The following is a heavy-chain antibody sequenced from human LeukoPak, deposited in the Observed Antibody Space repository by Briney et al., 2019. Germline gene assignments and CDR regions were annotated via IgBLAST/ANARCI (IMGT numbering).Heavy chain of an antibody. CDR3: ARDVGQFDF. CDR1: GFTFSNAW. Sequence: GGSLRLSCAASGFTFSNAWMSWVRQAPGKGLEWVAIIKFDGSDQYYADAVKGRFTISRDNSKNTLYLQMDSLRAEDTAVYYCARDVGQFDFWGQGTLVTVSS. D-gene: IGHD2-15*01. V-gene: IGHV3-30*03. CDR2: IKFDGSDQ. J-gene: IGHJ4*02.